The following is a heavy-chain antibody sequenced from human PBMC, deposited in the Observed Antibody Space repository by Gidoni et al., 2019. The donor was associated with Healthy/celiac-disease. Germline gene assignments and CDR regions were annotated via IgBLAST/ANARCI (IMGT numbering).Heavy chain of an antibody. CDR2: IIPILGTA. Sequence: QVQLVQSWAEVKKPGSSVNVSCKASVVSFSSYAISWVRQAPGQGLEWMGGIIPILGTANDGQKFKGRVTSTAEESTSTAYMELSSLRAEDTAVYYCARDLGVGGSGYFDYWGQGTLVTVSA. D-gene: IGHD1-26*01. CDR3: ARDLGVGGSGYFDY. V-gene: IGHV1-69*12. J-gene: IGHJ4*02. CDR1: VVSFSSYA.